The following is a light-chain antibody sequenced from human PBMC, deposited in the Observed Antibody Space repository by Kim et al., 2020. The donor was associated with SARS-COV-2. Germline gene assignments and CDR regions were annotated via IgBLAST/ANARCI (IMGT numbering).Light chain of an antibody. CDR2: GKN. CDR1: SLRSYY. Sequence: SELTQDPAVSVALGQTVRITCQGDSLRSYYASWYQQKPGQAPVLVIYGKNNRPSGIPDRFSGSSSGNTASLTITGAQAEDEADYYCNSRDSSGNWVFGGGTQLTVL. J-gene: IGLJ3*02. V-gene: IGLV3-19*01. CDR3: NSRDSSGNWV.